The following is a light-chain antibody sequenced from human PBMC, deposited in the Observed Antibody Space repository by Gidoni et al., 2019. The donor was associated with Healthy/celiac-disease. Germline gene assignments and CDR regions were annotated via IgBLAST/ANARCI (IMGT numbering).Light chain of an antibody. Sequence: QSALTQPASVSGSPGQSITISCTGASSDVGSYNLVSLNQQHPGKAPKLMIYEVSKRPSGVSNRFSGSKSGNTASLTISGLQAEDEADYYCCSYAGSSTFVVFGGGTKLTVL. J-gene: IGLJ2*01. CDR1: SSDVGSYNL. V-gene: IGLV2-23*02. CDR3: CSYAGSSTFVV. CDR2: EVS.